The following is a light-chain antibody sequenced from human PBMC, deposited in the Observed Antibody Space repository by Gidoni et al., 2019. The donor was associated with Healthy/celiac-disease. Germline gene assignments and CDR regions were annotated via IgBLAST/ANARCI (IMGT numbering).Light chain of an antibody. CDR2: TTS. Sequence: DIQMTQSPSSLSASVGDRVTITCRASQSVSNYLNWYQQKPGKAPKLLIYTTSSLQSGVPSRFSGSGSGTDFTLTISSLQPEDFATYYCQQSYSTPYTFXQXTKLEIK. V-gene: IGKV1-39*01. J-gene: IGKJ2*01. CDR1: QSVSNY. CDR3: QQSYSTPYT.